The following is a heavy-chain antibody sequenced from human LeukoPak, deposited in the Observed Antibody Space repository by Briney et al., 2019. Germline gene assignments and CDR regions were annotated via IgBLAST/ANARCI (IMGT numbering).Heavy chain of an antibody. V-gene: IGHV4-59*12. Sequence: SETLSLTCTVSGGSISSYYWSWIRQPPGKGLEWIGYIYYSGSTNYNPSLKSRVTISVDTSKNQFSLKLSSVTAADTAVYYCARERTAMVNFWGQGTLVTVSS. CDR3: ARERTAMVNF. CDR2: IYYSGST. J-gene: IGHJ4*02. D-gene: IGHD5-18*01. CDR1: GGSISSYY.